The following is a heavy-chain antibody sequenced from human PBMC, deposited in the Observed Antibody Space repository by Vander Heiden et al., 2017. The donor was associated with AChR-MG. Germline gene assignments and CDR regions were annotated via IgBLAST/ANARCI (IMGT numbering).Heavy chain of an antibody. CDR2: IRSKAYGGTT. Sequence: EVQLVESGGGLVKPGRSLRLSCTASGFTFGDYAMGWFRQAPGKGLACVGFIRSKAYGGTTEYAASVKGRFTISRDDSKSIAYLQMNSLKTEDTAVYYCTRDLDFSPNCGGDCSDYWGQGTLVTVSS. D-gene: IGHD2-21*01. J-gene: IGHJ4*02. CDR3: TRDLDFSPNCGGDCSDY. V-gene: IGHV3-49*05. CDR1: GFTFGDYA.